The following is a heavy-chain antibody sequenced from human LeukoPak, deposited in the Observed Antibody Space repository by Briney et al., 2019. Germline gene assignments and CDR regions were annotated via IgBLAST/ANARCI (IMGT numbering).Heavy chain of an antibody. D-gene: IGHD1-26*01. V-gene: IGHV3-9*01. J-gene: IGHJ4*02. CDR1: GFTFDDYA. CDR2: ISWNSGNI. Sequence: GGSLRLSCAASGFTFDDYAMHWVRQAPGKGLEWVSGISWNSGNIGYADSVKGRFTISRDNAKNSLFLQMNSVTAEDPALYYCAKDIGSGSYYQFDYWGQGTLVAISS. CDR3: AKDIGSGSYYQFDY.